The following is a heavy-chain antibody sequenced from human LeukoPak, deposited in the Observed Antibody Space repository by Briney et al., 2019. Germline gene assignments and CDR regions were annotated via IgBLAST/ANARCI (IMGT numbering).Heavy chain of an antibody. D-gene: IGHD3-22*01. J-gene: IGHJ4*02. Sequence: ASVKVSCKASGYTFTSYYMHWVRQAPGQGLEWMGIINPSGGSTSYAQKFQGRVTMTRDMSTSTVYMELSSLRSEDTAVYYCARDKVVTMIVAYYFDYWGQGTLVTVSS. CDR1: GYTFTSYY. CDR2: INPSGGST. V-gene: IGHV1-46*01. CDR3: ARDKVVTMIVAYYFDY.